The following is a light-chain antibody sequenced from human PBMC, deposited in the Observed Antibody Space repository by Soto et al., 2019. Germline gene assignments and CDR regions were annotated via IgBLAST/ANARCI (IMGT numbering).Light chain of an antibody. CDR1: QSVSSIY. Sequence: EIVLSQSPGTLSLSTGERATLSCRASQSVSSIYLAWYQQKPGQAPRLLIYGASSRATGIPDRFSGSGSGTDFTLTISRLEPEDFAVYYCQQYGSSPPWTFGQGTKVDIK. J-gene: IGKJ1*01. CDR2: GAS. V-gene: IGKV3-20*01. CDR3: QQYGSSPPWT.